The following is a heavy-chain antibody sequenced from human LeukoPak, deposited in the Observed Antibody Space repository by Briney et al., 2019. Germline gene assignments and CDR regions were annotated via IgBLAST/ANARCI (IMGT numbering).Heavy chain of an antibody. CDR2: INHSGST. V-gene: IGHV4-34*01. Sequence: PSETLSLTCAVYGGSFSGYYWSCIRQPPGKGLEWIGEINHSGSTNYNPSLKSRVTISVDTSKNQFSLKLSSVTAADTAVYYCARLLGPYSSGWYRASKYFQHWGQGTLVTVSS. D-gene: IGHD6-19*01. CDR1: GGSFSGYY. CDR3: ARLLGPYSSGWYRASKYFQH. J-gene: IGHJ1*01.